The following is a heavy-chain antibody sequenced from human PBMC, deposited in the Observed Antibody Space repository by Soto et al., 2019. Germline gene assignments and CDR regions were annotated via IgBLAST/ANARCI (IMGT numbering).Heavy chain of an antibody. CDR1: GYTFTSYD. V-gene: IGHV1-8*01. Sequence: ASVKVSCKASGYTFTSYDINWVRQATGQGLEWMGWMNPNSGNTGYAQKFQGRVTMTRNTSISTAYMELGSLRSEDTAVYYCARVGYDFWSGYYFGAYYYYYMDVWGKGTTVTVSS. D-gene: IGHD3-3*01. J-gene: IGHJ6*03. CDR3: ARVGYDFWSGYYFGAYYYYYMDV. CDR2: MNPNSGNT.